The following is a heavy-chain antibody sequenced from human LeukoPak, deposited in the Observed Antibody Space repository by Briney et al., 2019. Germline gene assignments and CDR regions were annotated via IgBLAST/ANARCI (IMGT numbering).Heavy chain of an antibody. CDR3: ARLIVGCTDGVCYKGHLY. CDR2: IYKSGTT. Sequence: PSETLSLTCTVSRDYIRHIDYYWVWIRQPPGKGLEWIGNIYKSGTTSYSPSLSSRVTMSIDTPKSQFSLRVNSVTAADTAVYYCARLIVGCTDGVCYKGHLYWGQGTLVTVSS. D-gene: IGHD2-8*01. V-gene: IGHV4-39*07. CDR1: RDYIRHIDYY. J-gene: IGHJ4*02.